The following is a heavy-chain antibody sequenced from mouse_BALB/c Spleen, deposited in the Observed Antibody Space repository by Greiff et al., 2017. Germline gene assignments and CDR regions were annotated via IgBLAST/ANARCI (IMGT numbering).Heavy chain of an antibody. Sequence: QVQLQQPGAELVKPGASVKMSCKASGYTFTSYNMHWVKQTPGQGLEWIGAIYPGNGDTSYNQKFKGKATLTADKSSNTAYMQLSSLTSEDSAVYYCARKGRFPYAMDYWGQGTSVTVSS. CDR2: IYPGNGDT. J-gene: IGHJ4*01. V-gene: IGHV1-12*01. CDR1: GYTFTSYN. CDR3: ARKGRFPYAMDY.